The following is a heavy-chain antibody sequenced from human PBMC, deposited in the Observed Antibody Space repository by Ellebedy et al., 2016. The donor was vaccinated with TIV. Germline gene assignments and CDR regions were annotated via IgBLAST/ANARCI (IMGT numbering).Heavy chain of an antibody. J-gene: IGHJ6*02. Sequence: SVKVSXXASGGTFSSYAISWVRQAPGQGLEWMGRIIPILGIANYAQKFQGRVTITADKSTSTAYMELSSLRSEDTAVYYCARDHNPFVVAATSLAYGMDVWGQGTTVTVSS. CDR1: GGTFSSYA. V-gene: IGHV1-69*04. D-gene: IGHD2-15*01. CDR3: ARDHNPFVVAATSLAYGMDV. CDR2: IIPILGIA.